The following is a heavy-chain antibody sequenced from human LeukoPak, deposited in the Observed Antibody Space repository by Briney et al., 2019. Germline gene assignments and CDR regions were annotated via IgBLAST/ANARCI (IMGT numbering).Heavy chain of an antibody. J-gene: IGHJ4*02. D-gene: IGHD1-26*01. V-gene: IGHV7-4-1*02. CDR1: GFPFTNFA. CDR3: ARRGGAMSLDH. Sequence: GASVKVSCKTSGFPFTNFAMNWVRQAPGQGLEWMGWINTNTGSPTYAQDFTGRFVFSLDTSVSAVYLQINSLKAEDTAVYFCARRGGAMSLDHWGQGTLVTVSS. CDR2: INTNTGSP.